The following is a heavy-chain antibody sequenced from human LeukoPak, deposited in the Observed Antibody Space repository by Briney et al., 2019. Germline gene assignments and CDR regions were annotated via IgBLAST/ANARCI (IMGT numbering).Heavy chain of an antibody. V-gene: IGHV3-21*01. D-gene: IGHD2-15*01. CDR2: ISSSSSCI. J-gene: IGHJ4*02. CDR3: ARGSCSGGSCYSCNH. CDR1: GFTFSSYS. Sequence: GGSLRLSCAASGFTFSSYSMNWVRQAPGKGLGWVSSISSSSSCIYYADSVKGRFTISRDNAKNSLYLQMNSLRAEDTAVYYCARGSCSGGSCYSCNHWGQGTLVTVSS.